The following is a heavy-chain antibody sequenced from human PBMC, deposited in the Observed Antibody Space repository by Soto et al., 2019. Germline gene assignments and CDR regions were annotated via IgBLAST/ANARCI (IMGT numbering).Heavy chain of an antibody. J-gene: IGHJ4*02. CDR2: IYYSGST. CDR1: GGSISSYY. Sequence: QVQLQESGPGLVKPSETLSLTCTVSGGSISSYYWSWIRQPPGKGLEWIGYIYYSGSTNYNPSLKRHVNTSVDTSKNQFSLKLSSVTAADTAVYYCARRYGDYFAYWGQGTLVTVSS. D-gene: IGHD4-17*01. V-gene: IGHV4-59*08. CDR3: ARRYGDYFAY.